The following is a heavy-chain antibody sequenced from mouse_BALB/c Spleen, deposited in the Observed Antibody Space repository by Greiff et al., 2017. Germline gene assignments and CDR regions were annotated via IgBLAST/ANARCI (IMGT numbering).Heavy chain of an antibody. CDR2: IWAGGST. CDR3: ARGIELGRTWFAY. D-gene: IGHD4-1*01. CDR1: GFSLTSYG. J-gene: IGHJ3*01. Sequence: QVQLKESGPGLVAPSQSLSITCTVSGFSLTSYGVHWVRQPPGKGLEWLGVIWAGGSTNYNSALMSRLSISKDNSKSQVFLKMNSLQTDDTAMYYCARGIELGRTWFAYWGQGTLVTVSA. V-gene: IGHV2-9*02.